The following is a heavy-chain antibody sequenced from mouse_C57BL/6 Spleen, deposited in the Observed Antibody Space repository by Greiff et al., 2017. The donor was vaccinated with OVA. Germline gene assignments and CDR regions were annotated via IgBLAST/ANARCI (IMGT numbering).Heavy chain of an antibody. Sequence: QVQLQQPGAELVKPGASVKMSCKASGYTFTSYWITWVKQRPGQGLEWIGDIYPGSGSNNYNEKFKSKATLTVDTSSSSAYMQLSSLTSDDSAVYYWARADYDSSSYDYWGQGTTLTVSS. J-gene: IGHJ2*01. CDR1: GYTFTSYW. V-gene: IGHV1-55*01. CDR3: ARADYDSSSYDY. D-gene: IGHD1-1*01. CDR2: IYPGSGSN.